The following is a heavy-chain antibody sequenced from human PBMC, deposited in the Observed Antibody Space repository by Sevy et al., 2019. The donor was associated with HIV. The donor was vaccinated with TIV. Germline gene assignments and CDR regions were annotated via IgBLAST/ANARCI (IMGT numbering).Heavy chain of an antibody. Sequence: GGSLRLSCRVSGFTFIKHAMHWVRQAPGKGLEWVALVSYDGSREYYTDSVKGRFTISRDNFKNTLYLQMNSLRAEDTAVYYCAKAGATKDGMDVWGQGTTVTVSS. CDR3: AKAGATKDGMDV. J-gene: IGHJ6*02. CDR2: VSYDGSRE. D-gene: IGHD5-12*01. V-gene: IGHV3-30*07. CDR1: GFTFIKHA.